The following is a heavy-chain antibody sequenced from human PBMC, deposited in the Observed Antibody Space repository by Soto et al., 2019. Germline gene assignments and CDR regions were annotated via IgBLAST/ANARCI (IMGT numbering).Heavy chain of an antibody. CDR3: AKDDKGSCYSSAQC. Sequence: GGSLRLSCAASGFTFSSYAMTWVRQAPGKGLEWVSVISDSGGNTFYADSVKGRFTISRDNSKNTVYLQMDSLRAEDTAIYYCAKDDKGSCYSSAQCWGQGTLVTVSS. CDR2: ISDSGGNT. CDR1: GFTFSSYA. V-gene: IGHV3-23*01. J-gene: IGHJ4*02. D-gene: IGHD2-15*01.